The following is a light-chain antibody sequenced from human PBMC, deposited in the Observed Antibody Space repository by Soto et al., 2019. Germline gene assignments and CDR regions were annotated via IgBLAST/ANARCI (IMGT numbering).Light chain of an antibody. Sequence: EIVLTQSPGTLSLSPGERATLSCRASQSVSSCYLAWYQQKPGQAPRLLIYRTSNRATGIPDRFSGSGSGTDFTLTISRLEPEDFAVYWCQQYDSSPRTFGQGTKVEIK. V-gene: IGKV3-20*01. CDR3: QQYDSSPRT. CDR2: RTS. J-gene: IGKJ1*01. CDR1: QSVSSCY.